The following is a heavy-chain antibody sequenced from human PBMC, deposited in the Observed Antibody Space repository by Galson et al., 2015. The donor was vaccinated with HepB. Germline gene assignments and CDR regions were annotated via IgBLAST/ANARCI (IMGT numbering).Heavy chain of an antibody. V-gene: IGHV3-11*03. CDR1: GFTFSDYY. Sequence: SLRLSCAASGFTFSDYYMSWIRQAPGKGLEWASYISSSSSYTNYADSVKGRFTISRDNAKNSLYLQMNSLRAEDTAVYYCARNGYGDYLDYWGQGTLVTVSS. J-gene: IGHJ4*02. CDR2: ISSSSSYT. CDR3: ARNGYGDYLDY. D-gene: IGHD4-17*01.